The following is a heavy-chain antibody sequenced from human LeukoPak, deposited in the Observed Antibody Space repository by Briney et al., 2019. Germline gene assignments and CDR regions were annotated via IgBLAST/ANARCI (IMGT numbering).Heavy chain of an antibody. CDR3: ARDTHGMPDNWFDP. D-gene: IGHD2-2*01. J-gene: IGHJ5*02. CDR1: GASVRGSY. V-gene: IGHV4-4*07. CDR2: IYSSGSA. Sequence: SETLSLTCSVSGASVRGSYWSWVRQPAGRRLEWIGRIYSSGSANYHPSLKSRVTMSIDTSKNQFSLKVTSVTAADSAVYYCARDTHGMPDNWFDPWGQGILVTVSS.